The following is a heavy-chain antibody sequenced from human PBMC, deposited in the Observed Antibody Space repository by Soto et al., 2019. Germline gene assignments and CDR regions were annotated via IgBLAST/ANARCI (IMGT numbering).Heavy chain of an antibody. J-gene: IGHJ5*02. CDR3: DRWWIYAPRFDP. D-gene: IGHD2-2*01. Sequence: QLQLQESGSGLVKPSQTLSLTCAVSGGSISSGGYYWSWIRQPPGKGLEWIGYIYHSGSTYYNPSLKIRVTMSVDRSKNQFSLKLSSVPAADTAVYYWDRWWIYAPRFDPWGQETLVTVSS. CDR1: GGSISSGGYY. CDR2: IYHSGST. V-gene: IGHV4-30-2*01.